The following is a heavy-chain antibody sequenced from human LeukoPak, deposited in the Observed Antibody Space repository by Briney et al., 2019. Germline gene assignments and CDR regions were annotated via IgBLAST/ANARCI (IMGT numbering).Heavy chain of an antibody. J-gene: IGHJ2*01. D-gene: IGHD4-23*01. Sequence: GGSLRLSRAASGFTFDDYAMHWVRQAPGKGLEWVSLISGDGGSTYYADSVKGLFSISRDYSIHSLYLQMNSLRTEDTALYYCSKGGGGNSYCYFDLWGRGTLVTVSS. V-gene: IGHV3-43*02. CDR2: ISGDGGST. CDR1: GFTFDDYA. CDR3: SKGGGGNSYCYFDL.